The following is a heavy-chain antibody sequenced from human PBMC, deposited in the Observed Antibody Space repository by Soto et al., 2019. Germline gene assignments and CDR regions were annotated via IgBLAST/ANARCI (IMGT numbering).Heavy chain of an antibody. Sequence: SETLSLTCTVSGGSISSYYWSWIRQPAGKGLEWIGRIYTSGSTNYNPSLKSRVTMSVDTSKNQFSLKLSSVTAADTALYYCARACSSNSCYDVFDYWGQGTLVTVSS. D-gene: IGHD2-2*01. V-gene: IGHV4-4*07. CDR2: IYTSGST. CDR1: GGSISSYY. CDR3: ARACSSNSCYDVFDY. J-gene: IGHJ4*02.